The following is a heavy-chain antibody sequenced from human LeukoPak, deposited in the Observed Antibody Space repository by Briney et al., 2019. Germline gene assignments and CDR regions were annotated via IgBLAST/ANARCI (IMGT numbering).Heavy chain of an antibody. Sequence: GGSLRLSCAASGFTFSSYWMHWVRQAPGKGLVWVSRINSDGSSRSYADSVKGRFTISRDNAKNTLYLQMNSLRAEDTAVYYCAHYDSSSYHAFDIWGQGTMVTVPS. V-gene: IGHV3-74*01. CDR3: AHYDSSSYHAFDI. CDR1: GFTFSSYW. CDR2: INSDGSSR. D-gene: IGHD3-22*01. J-gene: IGHJ3*02.